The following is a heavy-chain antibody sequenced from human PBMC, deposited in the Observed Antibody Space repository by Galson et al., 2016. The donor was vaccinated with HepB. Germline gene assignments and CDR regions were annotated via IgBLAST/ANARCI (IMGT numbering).Heavy chain of an antibody. J-gene: IGHJ3*02. D-gene: IGHD1-26*01. V-gene: IGHV3-74*01. Sequence: SLRLSCAASGFTFNDYWMHWVRQAPGRGLDWVSRINNDGSSSTYAHSVKGRFTISRDNAKNTLYLQMNSLRAEDTTVYYCVRDMYGSYFAFDIWGQGTMGTVSS. CDR3: VRDMYGSYFAFDI. CDR2: INNDGSSS. CDR1: GFTFNDYW.